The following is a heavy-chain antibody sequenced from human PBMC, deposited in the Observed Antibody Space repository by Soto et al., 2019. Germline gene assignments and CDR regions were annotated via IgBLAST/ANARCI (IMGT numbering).Heavy chain of an antibody. D-gene: IGHD2-8*02. CDR2: MSGNGGRI. CDR1: GFTVSNYA. J-gene: IGHJ4*02. V-gene: IGHV3-23*01. Sequence: GGSLRLSFAVSGFTVSNYAMTWVRQAPGKGLEWVSVMSGNGGRILYADSVKGRFTISRDNSKNTLYLQMNSLRLEDTAVYYCVKDPVSGGTGGAWFDYWGQGTLVTVSS. CDR3: VKDPVSGGTGGAWFDY.